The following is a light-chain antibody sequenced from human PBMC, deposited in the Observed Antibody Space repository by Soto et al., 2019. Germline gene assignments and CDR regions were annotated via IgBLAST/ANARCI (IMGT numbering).Light chain of an antibody. CDR3: MQALQTPSYT. V-gene: IGKV2-28*01. CDR2: LGS. CDR1: QSLLHSNGYNY. Sequence: DIVMTQSPLSLPVTPGEPASISCRSSQSLLHSNGYNYLDWYLQKPGQSPQLLIYLGSNRASGVPDMSVGRASGTAFPLKLSRVEAEDVGVYSCMQALQTPSYTFGQGTKLEI. J-gene: IGKJ2*01.